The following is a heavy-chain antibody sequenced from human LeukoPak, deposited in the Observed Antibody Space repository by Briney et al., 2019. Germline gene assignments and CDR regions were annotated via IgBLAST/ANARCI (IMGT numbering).Heavy chain of an antibody. D-gene: IGHD3-3*01. V-gene: IGHV4-31*03. CDR3: AAESGYYRYMDV. J-gene: IGHJ6*03. CDR1: GGSISSGGYY. Sequence: PSETLSLTCTVSGGSISSGGYYWSWIRQHPGKGLEWIGNIYYSGSTNYNPSLKSRVTISVDTSKNQFSLKLSSVTAADTAVYYCAAESGYYRYMDVWGKGTTVTVSS. CDR2: IYYSGST.